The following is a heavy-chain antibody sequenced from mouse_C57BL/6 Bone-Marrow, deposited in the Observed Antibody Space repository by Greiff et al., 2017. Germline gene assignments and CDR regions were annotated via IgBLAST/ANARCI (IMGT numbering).Heavy chain of an antibody. CDR3: AITQRWAY. CDR2: IHPSASDT. V-gene: IGHV1-74*01. CDR1: GYTFTSYW. Sequence: QVQLQQPGAELVKPGASVKVSCNASGYTFTSYWMHWVKQRPGQGLEWIGRIHPSASDTNYNQQFKGKATLTVDKSSSTAYMQFSSLTSEGSAVYYCAITQRWAYWGQGTLVTVSA. J-gene: IGHJ3*01.